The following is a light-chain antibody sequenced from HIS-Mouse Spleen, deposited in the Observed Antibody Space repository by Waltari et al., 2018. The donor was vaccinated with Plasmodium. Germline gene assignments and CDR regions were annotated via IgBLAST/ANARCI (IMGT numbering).Light chain of an antibody. CDR2: AAS. Sequence: AIQMTQSPSSLSASVGDRAPITCRASQGIRNDLGWYQQKPGKAPKLLIYAASSLQSGVPSRFSGSGSGTDFTLTISSLQPEDFATYYCLQDYNYPYTIGQGTKLEIK. V-gene: IGKV1-6*01. CDR1: QGIRND. CDR3: LQDYNYPYT. J-gene: IGKJ2*01.